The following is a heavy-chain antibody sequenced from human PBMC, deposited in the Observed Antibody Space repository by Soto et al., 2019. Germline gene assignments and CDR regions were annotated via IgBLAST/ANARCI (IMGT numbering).Heavy chain of an antibody. J-gene: IGHJ6*02. CDR1: GGTFSSYA. V-gene: IGHV1-69*12. CDR2: FIPIFGTA. CDR3: ARHVPAAGYYYGMDV. Sequence: QVQLVQSGAEVKKPGPSVKVSCKASGGTFSSYALSWVRQAPGQGLEWMGGFIPIFGTADYAQKFQGRVTITAAESTSTAYMELSSLRSEDTAVYYCARHVPAAGYYYGMDVWGQGTTVTVSS. D-gene: IGHD2-2*01.